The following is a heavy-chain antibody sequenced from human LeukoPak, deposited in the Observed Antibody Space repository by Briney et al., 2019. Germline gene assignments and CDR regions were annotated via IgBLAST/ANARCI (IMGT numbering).Heavy chain of an antibody. V-gene: IGHV4-30-2*01. Sequence: SETLSLTCAVSGGSISSGGYSWSWIRQPPGKGLEWIGYIYHSGSTYYNPSLKSRVTISVDRSKNQFSLKLSSVTAADTAVYYCARSITMMDAFDIWGQGTMVTVSS. CDR1: GGSISSGGYS. CDR3: ARSITMMDAFDI. J-gene: IGHJ3*02. D-gene: IGHD3-22*01. CDR2: IYHSGST.